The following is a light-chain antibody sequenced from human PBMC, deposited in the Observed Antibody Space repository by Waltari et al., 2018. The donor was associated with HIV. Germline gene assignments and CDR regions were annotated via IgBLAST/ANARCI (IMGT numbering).Light chain of an antibody. J-gene: IGKJ5*01. CDR2: TAS. CDR3: QQSYTTATT. Sequence: DIQLTQSPSSLSASVGDRVNITCRASHTIDTFLEWYQQKPGKAPKLLISTASSLQSGVPSRFSGSGSGTDFTLTISSLQPEDFVTYYCQQSYTTATTFGQGTRLEIK. CDR1: HTIDTF. V-gene: IGKV1-39*01.